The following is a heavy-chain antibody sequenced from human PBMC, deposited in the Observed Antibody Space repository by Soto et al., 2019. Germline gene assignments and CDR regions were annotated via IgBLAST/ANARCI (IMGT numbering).Heavy chain of an antibody. CDR1: GYSYTSYG. CDR2: ISARYGNT. V-gene: IGHV1-18*04. CDR3: ARGAAARHPLGP. D-gene: IGHD6-13*01. J-gene: IGHJ5*02. Sequence: QVQLVQSGAEVKITGASVKISCRTSGYSYTSYGITWLRQAPGQGFEWMGWISARYGNTNYAEKFQDRVTMSTDTSTTTAYLDLKNLRFDDTAVYYCARGAAARHPLGPWGQGTLVTVS.